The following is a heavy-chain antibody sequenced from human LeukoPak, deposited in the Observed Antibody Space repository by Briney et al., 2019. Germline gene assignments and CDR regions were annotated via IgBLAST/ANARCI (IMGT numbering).Heavy chain of an antibody. J-gene: IGHJ3*01. Sequence: GGSLRLSCVTSGFTFSTSWMNWVRQAPGKGLEWVANIKEDGSVKNYADSVKGRFTISRDNAKNSLYLEINCLRAEDTAVYYCARQWGCTSGWWLDTLDVWGQGSTVIVSS. CDR2: IKEDGSVK. D-gene: IGHD6-19*01. CDR3: ARQWGCTSGWWLDTLDV. CDR1: GFTFSTSW. V-gene: IGHV3-7*01.